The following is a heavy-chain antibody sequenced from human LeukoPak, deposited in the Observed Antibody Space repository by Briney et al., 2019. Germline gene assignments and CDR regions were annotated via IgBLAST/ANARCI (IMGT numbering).Heavy chain of an antibody. D-gene: IGHD3-22*01. Sequence: GESLKISCKGSGYRFNAYWIAWVRQMPGKGLEWMGIIYPDDSDTRYSPSFQGQITISADKSVRTAYLQWSSLKASDTAMYYCARPNITSYYDSRGYDAFDVWGQGTMVTVSS. V-gene: IGHV5-51*01. J-gene: IGHJ3*01. CDR2: IYPDDSDT. CDR1: GYRFNAYW. CDR3: ARPNITSYYDSRGYDAFDV.